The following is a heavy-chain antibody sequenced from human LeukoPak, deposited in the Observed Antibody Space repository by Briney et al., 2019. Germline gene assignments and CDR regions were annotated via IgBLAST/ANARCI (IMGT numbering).Heavy chain of an antibody. CDR2: MNPNSGNT. CDR3: ATPLRTYYDYVWGSPHDAFDI. CDR1: GYTFTSYD. D-gene: IGHD3-16*01. J-gene: IGHJ3*02. V-gene: IGHV1-8*01. Sequence: ASVKVSCKASGYTFTSYDINWVRQATGQGLEWMGWMNPNSGNTGYAQKFQGRVTMIRNTSISTAYMELSSLRSEDTAVYYCATPLRTYYDYVWGSPHDAFDIWGQGTMVTVSS.